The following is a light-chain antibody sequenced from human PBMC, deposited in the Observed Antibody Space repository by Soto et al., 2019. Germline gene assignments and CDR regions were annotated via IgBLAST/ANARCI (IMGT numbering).Light chain of an antibody. J-gene: IGKJ4*01. V-gene: IGKV3-20*01. CDR1: QSVSSSY. Sequence: EIVLTQSPGTLSLSPGERATPSCRASQSVSSSYLAWYQQKPGQAPRLLIYGASSRATGIPDRFSGSGSGTDFTLTISRLEPEDFAVYYCQQYGLTFGGGTKVDIK. CDR3: QQYGLT. CDR2: GAS.